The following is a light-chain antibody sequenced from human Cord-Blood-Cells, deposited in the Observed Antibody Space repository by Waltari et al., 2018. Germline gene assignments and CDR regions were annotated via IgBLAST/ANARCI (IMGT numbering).Light chain of an antibody. V-gene: IGLV2-8*01. CDR2: AVS. CDR1: SSDVGGYNY. Sequence: QSALTQPPSASGSPGQSVTISCTGTSSDVGGYNYVSWYQQHPGKAPKLMIYAVSKRPSGFPDRFSGSKSGNTASLAVSGLQAEDEADYYCSSYAGSNNWVFGGGTKLTVL. CDR3: SSYAGSNNWV. J-gene: IGLJ3*02.